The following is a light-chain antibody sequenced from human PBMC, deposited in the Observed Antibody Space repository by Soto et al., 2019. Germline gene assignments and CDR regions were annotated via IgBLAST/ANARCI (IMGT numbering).Light chain of an antibody. Sequence: QSALTQPASVSGSPGQSITISCTGNSSDVGRYNYVSWYQHHPGKAPRLMIYDVSNRPSGVSNRFSGSKSGNTASLTISGLQAEDEADYYCSSYTTSTTYVFGTGTKLTVL. V-gene: IGLV2-14*01. CDR3: SSYTTSTTYV. J-gene: IGLJ1*01. CDR1: SSDVGRYNY. CDR2: DVS.